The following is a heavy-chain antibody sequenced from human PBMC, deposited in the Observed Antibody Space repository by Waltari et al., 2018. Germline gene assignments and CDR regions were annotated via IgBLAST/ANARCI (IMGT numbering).Heavy chain of an antibody. J-gene: IGHJ6*02. D-gene: IGHD2-15*01. CDR1: GGSFSGYY. CDR3: VRLEDCSGPGGNCYSGDSFALDV. Sequence: QVQLQQWGAGLLQPSETLSLTCAVYGGSFSGYYWGWIRQPPGEGLEWIGEGNHAGKSNHNPALRSRITILVDTSKSQFSLKVHSVTAADTAVYYCVRLEDCSGPGGNCYSGDSFALDVWGQGTTVTVSS. V-gene: IGHV4-34*02. CDR2: GNHAGKS.